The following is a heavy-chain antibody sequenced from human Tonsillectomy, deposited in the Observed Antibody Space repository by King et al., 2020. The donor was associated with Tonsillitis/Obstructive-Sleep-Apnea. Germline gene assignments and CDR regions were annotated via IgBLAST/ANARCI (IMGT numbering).Heavy chain of an antibody. V-gene: IGHV3-23*04. CDR2: ISGSGGST. Sequence: VQLVESGGGLVQPGGSLRLSCAASGFTFSSYAMSWVRQAPGKGLEWVSAISGSGGSTYYADSVKGRFTISRDNSKNTLYLQMNSLRAQDTAIYYGAKGGVVPAAITSTYYYYYMDVWGKGTTVTVSS. CDR1: GFTFSSYA. J-gene: IGHJ6*03. D-gene: IGHD2-2*02. CDR3: AKGGVVPAAITSTYYYYYMDV.